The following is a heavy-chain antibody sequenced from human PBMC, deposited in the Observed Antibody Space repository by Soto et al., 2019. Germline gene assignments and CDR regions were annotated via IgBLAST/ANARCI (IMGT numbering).Heavy chain of an antibody. CDR3: ARDRYYGSGSYPITDY. D-gene: IGHD3-10*01. J-gene: IGHJ4*02. V-gene: IGHV3-21*01. CDR2: ISSSSSYI. CDR1: GFTFSRYS. Sequence: GGSLRLSCAASGFTFSRYSMNGVCQAPGKGLEWVSSISSSSSYIYYADSVKDRFTISRDNAKNSLYLQMNSLRAEDTAVYYCARDRYYGSGSYPITDYWGQGTLVTVSS.